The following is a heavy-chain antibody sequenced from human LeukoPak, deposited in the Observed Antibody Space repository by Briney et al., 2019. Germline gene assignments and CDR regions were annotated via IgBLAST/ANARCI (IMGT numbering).Heavy chain of an antibody. J-gene: IGHJ4*02. D-gene: IGHD4-23*01. CDR1: GGSFSGYY. CDR3: ARDPYGSNSPFDC. CDR2: INHSGST. V-gene: IGHV4-34*01. Sequence: PSETLSLTCAVYGGSFSGYYWSWIRQPPGKGLEWIGEINHSGSTSYSPSLKSRVTISVDTSKNHFSLKLSSVTAADTAVYYCARDPYGSNSPFDCWGQGTLVTVSS.